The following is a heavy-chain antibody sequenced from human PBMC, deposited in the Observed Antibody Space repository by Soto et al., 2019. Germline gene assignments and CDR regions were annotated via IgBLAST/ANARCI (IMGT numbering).Heavy chain of an antibody. J-gene: IGHJ4*02. CDR1: GYTFTSYD. V-gene: IGHV1-8*01. CDR3: ARGWNLWQQLSTGDY. D-gene: IGHD6-13*01. CDR2: MNPNSGNT. Sequence: QVQLVQSGAEVKKPGASVKVSCKASGYTFTSYDINWVRQATGQGREWMGWMNPNSGNTGYAQKFQGRFTMSRNTSISTAYMELSSLRSEDTAVYYCARGWNLWQQLSTGDYWGQGTLVTVSS.